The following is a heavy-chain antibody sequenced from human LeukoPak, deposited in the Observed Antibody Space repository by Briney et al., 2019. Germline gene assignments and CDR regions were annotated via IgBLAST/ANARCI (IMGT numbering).Heavy chain of an antibody. Sequence: HPGRSLRLSCAASGFTFDDYAMHWVRQAPGKGLEWVSGISWNSGSIGYADSVKGRFTISRDNSKNTLYLQMNSLRAEDTAVYYCAKVPGIAAYFDYWGQGTLVTVSS. CDR3: AKVPGIAAYFDY. CDR2: ISWNSGSI. J-gene: IGHJ4*02. V-gene: IGHV3-9*01. CDR1: GFTFDDYA. D-gene: IGHD6-13*01.